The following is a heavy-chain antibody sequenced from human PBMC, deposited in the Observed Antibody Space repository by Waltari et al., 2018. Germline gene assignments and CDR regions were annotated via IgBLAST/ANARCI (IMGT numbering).Heavy chain of an antibody. CDR3: ARGRGFGEPPHYYYYGMDV. Sequence: QVQLQQWGAGLLTPSETLSLTCAVYGGSFSGYYWSWIRQPPGKGLEWIGEINHSGSTNYNPSLKSRVTISVDTSKNQFSLKLSSVTAADTAVYYCARGRGFGEPPHYYYYGMDVWGQGTTVTVSS. CDR1: GGSFSGYY. CDR2: INHSGST. V-gene: IGHV4-34*01. J-gene: IGHJ6*02. D-gene: IGHD3-10*01.